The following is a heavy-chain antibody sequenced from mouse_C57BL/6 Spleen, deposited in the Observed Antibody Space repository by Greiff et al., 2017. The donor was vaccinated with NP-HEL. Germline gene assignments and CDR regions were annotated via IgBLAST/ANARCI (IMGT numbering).Heavy chain of an antibody. V-gene: IGHV1-18*01. CDR2: INPNNGGT. CDR1: GYTFTDYN. J-gene: IGHJ4*01. D-gene: IGHD2-1*01. Sequence: EVQLQQSGPELVKPGASVKIPCKASGYTFTDYNMDWVKQSHGKSLEWIGDINPNNGGTIYNQKFKGKATLTVDKSSSTAYMELRSLTSEDTAVYYCVIYYGNYDAMDYWGQGTSVTVSS. CDR3: VIYYGNYDAMDY.